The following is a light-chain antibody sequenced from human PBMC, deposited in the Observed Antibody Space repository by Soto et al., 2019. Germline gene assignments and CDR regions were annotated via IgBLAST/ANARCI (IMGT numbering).Light chain of an antibody. CDR2: AAS. CDR1: QSVTSNY. J-gene: IGKJ1*01. Sequence: EVVLTQSPGTVSLSPGERATLSCRASQSVTSNYLAWYQQKPGQAPRLLIYAASSRATGIPDRFSGSGSGTDFSLTITRLEPEDFAVYYCQQYGSSLTWTFGQGTKVKIK. CDR3: QQYGSSLTWT. V-gene: IGKV3-20*01.